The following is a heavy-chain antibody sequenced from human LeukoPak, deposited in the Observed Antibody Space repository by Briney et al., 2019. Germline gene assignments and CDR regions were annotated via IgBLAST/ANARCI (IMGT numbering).Heavy chain of an antibody. J-gene: IGHJ4*02. V-gene: IGHV4-59*01. Sequence: PSETLSLTCTVSGGSISSYYWSWIRRPPGKGLEWIGYIYYSGSTNYNPSLKSRVTISVDTSKNQFSLKLSPVTAADTAVYYCARVGRYGYNLEYFDYWGQGTLVTVSS. CDR1: GGSISSYY. D-gene: IGHD5-24*01. CDR2: IYYSGST. CDR3: ARVGRYGYNLEYFDY.